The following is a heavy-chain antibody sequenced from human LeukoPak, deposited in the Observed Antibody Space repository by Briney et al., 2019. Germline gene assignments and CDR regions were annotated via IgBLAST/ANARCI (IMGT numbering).Heavy chain of an antibody. Sequence: GGSLRLSCAASGFTFSSYAMHWVRQAPGKGLEWVAVISYDGSNKYYADSVKGRFTISRDNSKNTLYLQMNSLRAEDTAVYYCARVWVGASHDAFDIWGQGTMVTVSS. CDR3: ARVWVGASHDAFDI. CDR1: GFTFSSYA. V-gene: IGHV3-30*04. J-gene: IGHJ3*02. CDR2: ISYDGSNK. D-gene: IGHD1-26*01.